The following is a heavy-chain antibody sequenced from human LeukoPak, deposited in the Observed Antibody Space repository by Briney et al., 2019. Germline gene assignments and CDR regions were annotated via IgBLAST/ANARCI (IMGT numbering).Heavy chain of an antibody. CDR1: GDSVSSNSAA. D-gene: IGHD1-1*01. V-gene: IGHV6-1*01. CDR3: AREKTRNNWNDFDY. J-gene: IGHJ4*02. CDR2: TYYRSKWYN. Sequence: SQTLSLTCVLSGDSVSSNSAAWNWIRQSPSRGLEWLGRTYYRSKWYNDYGVSVKSRITINPDTSKNQFSLQLNSVTPEDTAIYYCAREKTRNNWNDFDYWGQGTLVTVSS.